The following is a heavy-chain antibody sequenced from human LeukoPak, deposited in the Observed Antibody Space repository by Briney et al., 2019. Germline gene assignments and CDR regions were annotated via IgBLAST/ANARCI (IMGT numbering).Heavy chain of an antibody. CDR2: IYYSGST. Sequence: SETLSLTCTVSGGSISSGDYYWSWIRQPPGKGLEWIGYIYYSGSTYYNPSLKSRVTISVDTSKNQFSLKLSSVTAADTAVYYCARVVSALMCYYFDYWGQGTLVTVSS. D-gene: IGHD5/OR15-5a*01. V-gene: IGHV4-30-4*01. CDR3: ARVVSALMCYYFDY. J-gene: IGHJ4*02. CDR1: GGSISSGDYY.